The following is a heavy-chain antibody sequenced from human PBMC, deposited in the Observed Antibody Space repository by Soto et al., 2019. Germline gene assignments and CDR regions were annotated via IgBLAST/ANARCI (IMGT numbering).Heavy chain of an antibody. CDR1: GFTFSSYG. V-gene: IGHV3-30*18. J-gene: IGHJ6*02. CDR3: AKDAGPRGYSGDGTNDYYYYYGMDV. D-gene: IGHD5-12*01. CDR2: ISYDGSNK. Sequence: GGSLRLSCAASGFTFSSYGMHWVRQAPGKGLEWVAVISYDGSNKYYADSVKGRFTISRDNSKNTLYLQMNSLRAEDTAVYYCAKDAGPRGYSGDGTNDYYYYYGMDVWGQGTTVTVSS.